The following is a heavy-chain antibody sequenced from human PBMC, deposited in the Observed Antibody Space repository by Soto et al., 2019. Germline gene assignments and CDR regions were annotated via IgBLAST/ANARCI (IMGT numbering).Heavy chain of an antibody. CDR1: GGSISSSSYY. J-gene: IGHJ4*02. V-gene: IGHV4-39*01. CDR3: ARHSVGATAHREFDY. CDR2: IYYSGST. Sequence: SETLSLTCTVSGGSISSSSYYWGWIRQPPGKGLELIGSIYYSGSTYYNPSLKSRVTISVDTSKNQFSLKLSSVTAADTAVYYCARHSVGATAHREFDYWGQGTLVTVSS. D-gene: IGHD1-26*01.